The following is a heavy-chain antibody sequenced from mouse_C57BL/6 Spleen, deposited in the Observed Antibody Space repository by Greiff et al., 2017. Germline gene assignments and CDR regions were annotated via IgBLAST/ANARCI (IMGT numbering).Heavy chain of an antibody. Sequence: QVQLKQSGAELMKPGASVKLSCKATGYTFTGYWIEWVKQRPGHGLEWIGEILPGSGSTNYNEKFKGKDTFTADTSSNTAYMQLSSLTTEDSAIYYCARSGYYGSSPAWFAYWGQGTLVTVSA. CDR3: ARSGYYGSSPAWFAY. D-gene: IGHD1-1*01. CDR1: GYTFTGYW. J-gene: IGHJ3*01. CDR2: ILPGSGST. V-gene: IGHV1-9*01.